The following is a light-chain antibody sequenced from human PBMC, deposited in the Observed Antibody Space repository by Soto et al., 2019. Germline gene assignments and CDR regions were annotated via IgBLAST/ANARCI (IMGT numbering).Light chain of an antibody. J-gene: IGKJ2*01. V-gene: IGKV4-1*01. CDR2: WAS. CDR3: QQYYPPPMYT. CDR1: QSVLFSSNNKNY. Sequence: DIVMTQSPDSLAVSLGERATINCKSSQSVLFSSNNKNYLAWYQQKPGQPHKLLIYWASTRESGVPDRFSGSGSGTDFTLTISSLQAEDVAVYYCQQYYPPPMYTFGQGTKLEIK.